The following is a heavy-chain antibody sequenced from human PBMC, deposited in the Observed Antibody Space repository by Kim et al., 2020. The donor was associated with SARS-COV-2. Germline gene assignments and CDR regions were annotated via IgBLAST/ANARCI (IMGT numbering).Heavy chain of an antibody. V-gene: IGHV4-59*01. CDR3: ARDSPGQSGWPFYYYYGMDV. Sequence: SETLSLTCTVSGGSISSYYWSWIRQPPGKGLEWIGYIYYSGSTNYNPSLKSRVTISVDTSKNQFSLKLSSVTAADTAVYYCARDSPGQSGWPFYYYYGMDVWGQGTTVTVSS. J-gene: IGHJ6*02. CDR1: GGSISSYY. CDR2: IYYSGST. D-gene: IGHD6-19*01.